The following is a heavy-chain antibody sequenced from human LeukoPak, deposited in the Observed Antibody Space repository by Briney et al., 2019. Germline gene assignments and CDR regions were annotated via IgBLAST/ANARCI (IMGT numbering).Heavy chain of an antibody. CDR2: IWYDGSNT. D-gene: IGHD6-19*01. J-gene: IGHJ4*02. V-gene: IGHV3-33*01. CDR1: GFTFSSYG. CDR3: ARGGFSIAVAAPDH. Sequence: QPGRSLRLSCVASGFTFSSYGMHWVRQAPGKGLEWVAVIWYDGSNTYYADSMKGRFTISRDNSKSTLHLQVDSLRAEDTAIYFCARGGFSIAVAAPDHWGQGTLVTVSS.